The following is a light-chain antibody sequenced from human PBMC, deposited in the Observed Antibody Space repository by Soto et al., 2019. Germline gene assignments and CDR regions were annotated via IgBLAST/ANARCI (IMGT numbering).Light chain of an antibody. CDR2: GAS. J-gene: IGKJ2*01. CDR1: ESISSNY. CDR3: HQYGRSPYT. V-gene: IGKV3-20*01. Sequence: EIVLTQSPGTLSLSPGERATLSCRASESISSNYLAWYQHKSGQAPRLLIYGASTKATGIPDRFSGSGSGTDFTLVISTLEPEDFAVYYCHQYGRSPYTFGQGTKLDIK.